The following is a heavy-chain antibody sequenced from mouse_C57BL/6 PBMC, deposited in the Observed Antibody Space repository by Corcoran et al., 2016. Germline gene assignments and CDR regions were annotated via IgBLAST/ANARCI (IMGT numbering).Heavy chain of an antibody. CDR3: ASGTTVVATDWYFDV. V-gene: IGHV1-26*01. CDR2: INPNNGGT. J-gene: IGHJ1*03. Sequence: EVQLQQSGPELVKPGASVKISCKASGYTFTDYYMNWVKQSHGKSLEWIGDINPNNGGTSYNQKFKGKATLTVDKSSSTAYMELRSLTSEDSAVYYCASGTTVVATDWYFDVWGTGTTVTVSS. CDR1: GYTFTDYY. D-gene: IGHD1-1*01.